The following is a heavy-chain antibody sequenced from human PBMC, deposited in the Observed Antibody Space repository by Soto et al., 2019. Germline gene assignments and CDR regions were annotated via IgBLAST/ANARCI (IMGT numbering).Heavy chain of an antibody. CDR3: ARRGGAAVGLYYFDC. D-gene: IGHD6-13*01. CDR2: IDWDDDK. J-gene: IGHJ4*02. Sequence: SGPTLVNPTQTLTLTCTFSGFSLSTSGMCVSWIRQPPGKALEGLALIDWDDDKYYNTSLKTRLTISKDTSNNQVVRTMTNMDPVDTATCYCARRGGAAVGLYYFDCWGQGTLVTVSS. CDR1: GFSLSTSGMC. V-gene: IGHV2-70*12.